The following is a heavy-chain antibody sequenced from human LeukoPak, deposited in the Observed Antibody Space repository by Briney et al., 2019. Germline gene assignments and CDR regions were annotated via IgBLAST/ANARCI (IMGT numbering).Heavy chain of an antibody. V-gene: IGHV1-58*01. CDR3: AAASNYYDRSNYYSYAMDV. Sequence: SVKVSCKASGFTFTTSAVQWVRQARGQRLEWIGWIVVGSGNTNYAQKFQERVTIARDMSTSTVYMDLSSQRSEDTAVYYCAAASNYYDRSNYYSYAMDVWGQGTTVTVSS. D-gene: IGHD3-22*01. CDR2: IVVGSGNT. J-gene: IGHJ6*02. CDR1: GFTFTTSA.